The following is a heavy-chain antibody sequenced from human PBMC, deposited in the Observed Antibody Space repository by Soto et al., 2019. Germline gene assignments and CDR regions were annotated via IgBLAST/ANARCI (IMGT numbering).Heavy chain of an antibody. CDR2: IYYSGST. CDR3: ARGYVATMGGGWFDP. CDR1: GGSISSGDYY. D-gene: IGHD5-12*01. J-gene: IGHJ5*02. V-gene: IGHV4-30-4*01. Sequence: QVQLQESGPGLVKPSQTLSLTCTVSGGSISSGDYYWSWIRQPPGKGLEWIGYIYYSGSTYYNPSLKSRVTISVDTSKNQFSRKLSSVTAADTAVYYCARGYVATMGGGWFDPWGQGTLVTVSS.